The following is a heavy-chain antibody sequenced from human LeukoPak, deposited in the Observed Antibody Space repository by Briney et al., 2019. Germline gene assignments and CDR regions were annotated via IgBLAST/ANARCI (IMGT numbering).Heavy chain of an antibody. V-gene: IGHV1-58*02. D-gene: IGHD3-10*01. CDR1: GFTFTSSA. CDR2: IVVGSGNT. J-gene: IGHJ4*02. CDR3: AASSMVRGVTHFDY. Sequence: SVKVPCKASGFTFTSSAMQWVRQARGQRLEWIGWIVVGSGNTNYAQKFQERVTITRDMSTSTAYMELSSLRSEDTAVYYCAASSMVRGVTHFDYWGQGTLVTVSS.